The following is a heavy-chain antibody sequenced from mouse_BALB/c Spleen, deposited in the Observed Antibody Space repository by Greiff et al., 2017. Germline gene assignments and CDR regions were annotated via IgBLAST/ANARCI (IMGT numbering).Heavy chain of an antibody. CDR1: GFTFTDYY. Sequence: VQLKESGGGLVQPGGSLRLSCATSGFTFTDYYMSWVRQPPGKALEWLGFIRNKANGYTTEYSASVKGRFTISRDNSQSILYLQMNTLRAEDSATYYCARDTDYVAMDYWGQGTSVTVSS. V-gene: IGHV7-3*02. CDR3: ARDTDYVAMDY. CDR2: IRNKANGYTT. J-gene: IGHJ4*01.